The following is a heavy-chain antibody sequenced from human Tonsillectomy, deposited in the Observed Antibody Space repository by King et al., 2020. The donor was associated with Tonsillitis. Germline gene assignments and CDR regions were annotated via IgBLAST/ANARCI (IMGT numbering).Heavy chain of an antibody. V-gene: IGHV3-30*03. CDR3: ATGLKAVAYYSFYGMDV. J-gene: IGHJ6*02. CDR1: GFTFSNFD. D-gene: IGHD6-19*01. Sequence: VQLVESGGGVVQPGRSLRLSCAASGFTFSNFDIHWVRQAPGKGLEWVAVISYDGSNKYYADPVEGRFAISRDNSHNTLYLQMNSLRAEDTAVYFCATGLKAVAYYSFYGMDVWGQGTTVTVSS. CDR2: ISYDGSNK.